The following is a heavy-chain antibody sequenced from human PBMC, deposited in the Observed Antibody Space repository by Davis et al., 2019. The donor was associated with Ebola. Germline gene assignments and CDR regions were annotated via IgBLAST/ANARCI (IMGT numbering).Heavy chain of an antibody. D-gene: IGHD1-1*01. J-gene: IGHJ6*02. CDR1: GYTFTGYY. Sequence: ASVKVSCKASGYTFTGYYMHWVRQAPGQGLEWMGWINPNSGGTNYAQKFQGWVTMTRDTSISTAYMELSRLRSDDTAVYYCARDWARDRSNWNDGGMDVWGQGTTVTVSS. CDR2: INPNSGGT. CDR3: ARDWARDRSNWNDGGMDV. V-gene: IGHV1-2*04.